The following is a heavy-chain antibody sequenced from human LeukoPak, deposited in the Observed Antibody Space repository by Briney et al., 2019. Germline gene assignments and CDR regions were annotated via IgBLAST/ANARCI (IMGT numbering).Heavy chain of an antibody. CDR3: TTDYGDYSVDY. J-gene: IGHJ4*02. D-gene: IGHD4-17*01. Sequence: GGSLRLSCAASGFTFSNAWMSWVRQAPGKGLEWGGRIKSKTDGGTTDYAAPVKGRFTISRDDSKNTLYLQMNSLKTEDTAVYYCTTDYGDYSVDYWGQGTLVTVSS. CDR2: IKSKTDGGTT. V-gene: IGHV3-15*01. CDR1: GFTFSNAW.